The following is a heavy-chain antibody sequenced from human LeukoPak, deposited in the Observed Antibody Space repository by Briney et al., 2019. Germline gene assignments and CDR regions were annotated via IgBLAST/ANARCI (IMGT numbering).Heavy chain of an antibody. V-gene: IGHV4-31*03. CDR2: IYYSGST. J-gene: IGHJ4*02. Sequence: SQTLSLTCTVSGGSISSGGYYWSWIRQHPGKGLEWIGYIYYSGSTYYNPSLKSRVTISVDTSKNQFSLKLSSVTAADTAVYYCALSSSSWYPFDYRGQGTLVTVSS. CDR1: GGSISSGGYY. D-gene: IGHD6-13*01. CDR3: ALSSSSWYPFDY.